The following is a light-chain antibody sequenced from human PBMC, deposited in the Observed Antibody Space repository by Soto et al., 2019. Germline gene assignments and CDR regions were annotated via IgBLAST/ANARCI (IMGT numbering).Light chain of an antibody. CDR3: AAWDDSLNGRV. CDR1: SSNIGSNT. Sequence: QSVLTQPPSASGTPGQSVTISCFGSSSNIGSNTVSWYQQLPGTAPKVLIDFNNQRPSGVPDRFSGSKSGTSASLAITGLQSEDEADYYCAAWDDSLNGRVFGGGTKLTVL. CDR2: FNN. J-gene: IGLJ2*01. V-gene: IGLV1-44*01.